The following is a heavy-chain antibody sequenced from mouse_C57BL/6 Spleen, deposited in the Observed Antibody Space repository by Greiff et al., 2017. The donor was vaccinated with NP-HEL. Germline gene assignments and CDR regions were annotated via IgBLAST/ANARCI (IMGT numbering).Heavy chain of an antibody. D-gene: IGHD2-4*01. Sequence: VQLQQSGAELVKPGASVKLSCKASGYTFTSYWMHWVKQRPGQGLEWIGMIHPNSGSTNYNEKFKSKATLTVDKSSSTAYMQLSSLTSEDSAVYYCAGWDYDDYFDYWGQGTTLTVSS. CDR3: AGWDYDDYFDY. V-gene: IGHV1-64*01. CDR1: GYTFTSYW. CDR2: IHPNSGST. J-gene: IGHJ2*01.